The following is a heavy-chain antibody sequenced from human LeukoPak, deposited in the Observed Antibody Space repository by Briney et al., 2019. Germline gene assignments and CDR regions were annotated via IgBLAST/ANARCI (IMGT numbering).Heavy chain of an antibody. J-gene: IGHJ4*02. CDR3: ARDVDTMVRGVHNFDY. CDR2: ISAYNGNT. V-gene: IGHV1-18*01. D-gene: IGHD3-10*01. Sequence: ASVKVSCKASGYTFTSYGISWVRQAPGQGLEWMGWISAYNGNTNYAQKLQGRVTMTTDTSTSTAYMELRSLRSDDTAVYYCARDVDTMVRGVHNFDYWGQGTLFTVSS. CDR1: GYTFTSYG.